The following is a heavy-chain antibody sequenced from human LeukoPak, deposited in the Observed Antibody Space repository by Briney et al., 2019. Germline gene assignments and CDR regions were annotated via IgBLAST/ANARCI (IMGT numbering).Heavy chain of an antibody. D-gene: IGHD3-3*02. J-gene: IGHJ4*02. CDR1: GFTVSSNY. CDR3: AREGHLYYFDY. V-gene: IGHV3-66*01. CDR2: IYSGGST. Sequence: GGSLRLSCAASGFTVSSNYMSWVRQAPGKGLEWVSVIYSGGSTYYADSVKGRFTISRDNSKNTLYLQMNSLRAEDTAVYYCAREGHLYYFDYWGQGTPVTVSS.